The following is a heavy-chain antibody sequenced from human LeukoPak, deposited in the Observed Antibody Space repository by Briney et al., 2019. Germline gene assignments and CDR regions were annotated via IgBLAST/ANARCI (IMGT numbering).Heavy chain of an antibody. D-gene: IGHD6-19*01. J-gene: IGHJ4*02. CDR2: VDPEDGET. V-gene: IGHV1-69-2*01. Sequence: ASVKASCKVSGYTFTDYYMHWVQQAPGKGLEWMGLVDPEDGETIYAEKFQGRVTITADTSTDTAYMELSSLRSEDTAVYYCATEEIRQWLVRNDYWGQGTLVTVSS. CDR1: GYTFTDYY. CDR3: ATEEIRQWLVRNDY.